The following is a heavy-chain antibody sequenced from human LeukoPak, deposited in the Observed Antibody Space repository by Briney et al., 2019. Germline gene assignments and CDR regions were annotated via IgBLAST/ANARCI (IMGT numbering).Heavy chain of an antibody. Sequence: SETLSLTCTVSGGSISSSSYYWGWIRQPPGKGLEWIGSIYYSGSTYYNPSLKSRVTISVDTSKNQFSLKLSSVTAADTAVYYCARQSAWFLEWLSSYNWFDPWGQGTLVTVSS. D-gene: IGHD3-3*01. J-gene: IGHJ5*02. CDR3: ARQSAWFLEWLSSYNWFDP. CDR2: IYYSGST. V-gene: IGHV4-39*01. CDR1: GGSISSSSYY.